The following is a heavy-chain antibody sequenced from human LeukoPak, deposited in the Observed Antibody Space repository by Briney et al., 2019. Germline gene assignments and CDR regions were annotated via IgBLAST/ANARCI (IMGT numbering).Heavy chain of an antibody. CDR1: GYRFTNYW. Sequence: LGESLKISWKASGYRFTNYWIGWVGQMPGKGLEWMAIIYPGDSATRYSPSFQGQVTISADKSISTAYLQWSSLEASDSAMYYSARRLRLRSTHYYFDYWGQGTLVTVSS. CDR3: ARRLRLRSTHYYFDY. CDR2: IYPGDSAT. J-gene: IGHJ4*02. V-gene: IGHV5-51*01. D-gene: IGHD4-17*01.